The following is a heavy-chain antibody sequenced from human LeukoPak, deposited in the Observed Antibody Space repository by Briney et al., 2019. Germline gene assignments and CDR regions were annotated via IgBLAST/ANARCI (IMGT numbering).Heavy chain of an antibody. V-gene: IGHV6-1*01. Sequence: SQTLSLTCAISGDSVSNYTTAWHWIRQSPSRGLEWLGRTYYRSKWYNEYAVSVKSRITIDPDTSKNQFSLQLSSVTPEDTAVYYCARGFYGDYPNWGQGTLVTVSS. CDR1: GDSVSNYTTA. CDR2: TYYRSKWYN. CDR3: ARGFYGDYPN. D-gene: IGHD4-17*01. J-gene: IGHJ4*02.